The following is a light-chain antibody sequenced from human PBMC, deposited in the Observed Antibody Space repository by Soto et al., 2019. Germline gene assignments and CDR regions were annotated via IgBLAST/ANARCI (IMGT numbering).Light chain of an antibody. CDR3: LSFDSSLSVV. Sequence: QTVVTQPPSVSVAPGQRVTISCTGSSSNIGAGYDVHWYQQLPGRAPKLLIYGNTNRPSGVPDRFSGSKSGTSASLAITGLQAEDEADYYCLSFDSSLSVVFGGGTKVTVL. CDR2: GNT. V-gene: IGLV1-40*01. CDR1: SSNIGAGYD. J-gene: IGLJ2*01.